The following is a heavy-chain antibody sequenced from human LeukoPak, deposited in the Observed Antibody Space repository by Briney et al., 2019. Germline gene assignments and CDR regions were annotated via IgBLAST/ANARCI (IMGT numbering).Heavy chain of an antibody. V-gene: IGHV3-23*01. CDR2: ISGSGGST. Sequence: PGGSLRLSCAASGFTFSSYAMSWVRQAPGKGLEWVSAISGSGGSTYYADSVKGRFTISRDNSKNTLYLQMNSLRAEDTAVYYCAKDDIVVVVAANGYYFDYWGQGTLVTVSS. D-gene: IGHD2-15*01. CDR3: AKDDIVVVVAANGYYFDY. J-gene: IGHJ4*02. CDR1: GFTFSSYA.